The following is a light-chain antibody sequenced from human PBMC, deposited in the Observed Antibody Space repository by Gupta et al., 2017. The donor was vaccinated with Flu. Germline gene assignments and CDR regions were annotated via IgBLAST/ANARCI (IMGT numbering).Light chain of an antibody. J-gene: IGLJ2*01. CDR2: EDD. CDR1: TLGNSY. Sequence: SYELTQPLSVSASPGKTASMTCSGETLGNSYASWYQQRPAQSPVLVIYEDDKRPSGTPERFSGSNSGNTATLTISGTQAVDEDYYYCQAWASSAVIFGGGTKLTVL. CDR3: QAWASSAVI. V-gene: IGLV3-1*01.